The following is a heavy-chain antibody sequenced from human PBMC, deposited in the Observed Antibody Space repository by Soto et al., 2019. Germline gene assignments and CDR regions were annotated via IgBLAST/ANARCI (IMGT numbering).Heavy chain of an antibody. CDR1: GGSISSTTY. Sequence: QLQLQESGPGLVKPSETLSLTCTVSGGSISSTTYWGWIRQPPGKGLEWIGIIYHVGNTYYDPSLKSRVTISVDTSKNQFFLNLNSVTAADTAVYYCARRGYSSARTGDAFDIWGQGTLVTVS. CDR3: ARRGYSSARTGDAFDI. V-gene: IGHV4-39*01. CDR2: IYHVGNT. J-gene: IGHJ3*02. D-gene: IGHD6-19*01.